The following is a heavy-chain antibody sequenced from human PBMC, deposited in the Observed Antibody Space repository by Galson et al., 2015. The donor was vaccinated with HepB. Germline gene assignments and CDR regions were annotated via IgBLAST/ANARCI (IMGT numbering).Heavy chain of an antibody. D-gene: IGHD3-16*01. J-gene: IGHJ3*02. CDR1: GYTFTGYY. V-gene: IGHV1-2*06. Sequence: SVKVSCKASGYTFTGYYMHWVRQAPGQGLEWMGRINPNSGGTNYAQKFRGRVTMTRDTSISTAYMELSRLRSDDTAVYYCARDFDAGGGAAFDIWGQGTMVTVSS. CDR2: INPNSGGT. CDR3: ARDFDAGGGAAFDI.